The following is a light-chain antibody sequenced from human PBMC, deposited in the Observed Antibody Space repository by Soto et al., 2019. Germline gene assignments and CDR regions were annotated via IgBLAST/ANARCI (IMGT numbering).Light chain of an antibody. CDR1: QSVSSY. J-gene: IGKJ2*01. CDR2: GAS. CDR3: PHRDKWPRT. Sequence: EIVLTQSPATLSLSPGERATLSCRASQSVSSYLAWYQQKPGQAPRLLIYGASNRATGIPARFSGSGSETDFSLTISSLESEDFAVYYCPHRDKWPRTFGQGTKLEIK. V-gene: IGKV3-11*01.